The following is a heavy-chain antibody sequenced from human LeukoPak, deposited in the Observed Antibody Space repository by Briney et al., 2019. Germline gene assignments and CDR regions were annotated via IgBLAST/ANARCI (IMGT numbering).Heavy chain of an antibody. CDR1: VASITTFN. D-gene: IGHD6-13*01. V-gene: IGHV4-59*01. CDR3: ARVVAAAAWLDP. CDR2: IYYSGST. Sequence: SETLSLTRAVSVASITTFNGSCRRQPPGKGLEWIGYIYYSGSTKYNPSLKSRVTISVDTSKKQFSLRVGFATAADTALYYCARVVAAAAWLDPWGQGILVTVSP. J-gene: IGHJ5*02.